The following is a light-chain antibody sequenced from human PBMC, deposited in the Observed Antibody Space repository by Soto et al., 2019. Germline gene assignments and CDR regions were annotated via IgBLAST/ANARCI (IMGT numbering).Light chain of an antibody. Sequence: QSVLTQPPSASGTPGQRVTISCSGGSSNIKTNGVSWYQQVPGAAPKLLIYSNNQRPSGAPDRFSGSKSGTSASLAISGLQSEDEATYHCATWDDSLYGLIFGGGTKLTVL. CDR3: ATWDDSLYGLI. J-gene: IGLJ2*01. CDR1: SSNIKTNG. V-gene: IGLV1-44*01. CDR2: SNN.